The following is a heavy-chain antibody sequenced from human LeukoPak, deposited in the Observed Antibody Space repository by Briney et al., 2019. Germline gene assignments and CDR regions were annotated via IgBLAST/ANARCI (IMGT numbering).Heavy chain of an antibody. V-gene: IGHV3-15*01. CDR1: GFTFTIAW. J-gene: IGHJ4*02. Sequence: PGGSLRLSCAASGFTFTIAWMSWVRQAPGKWREWVGRIKSKTDGGTTDYAAPVKGRFTISRDDSKNTLYLQMNSLKTDDTAVYYCTIVGYCSGTSCSVHYWWGQGTLVAVSS. CDR2: IKSKTDGGTT. D-gene: IGHD2-2*01. CDR3: TIVGYCSGTSCSVHYW.